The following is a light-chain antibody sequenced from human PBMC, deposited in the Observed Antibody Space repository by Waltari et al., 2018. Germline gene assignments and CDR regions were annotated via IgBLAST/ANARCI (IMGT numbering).Light chain of an antibody. CDR1: QSVGRS. CDR2: DAS. V-gene: IGKV3-20*01. J-gene: IGKJ1*01. CDR3: QMYVRLPAT. Sequence: EIVLTQSPGTLSLSPGERAILSCRASQSVGRSLCWYQQKNGQAPMLLIYDASTRATGIPDRFSGGGSGTDFSLTISRLEPEDFAVYYCQMYVRLPATFGQGTKVEI.